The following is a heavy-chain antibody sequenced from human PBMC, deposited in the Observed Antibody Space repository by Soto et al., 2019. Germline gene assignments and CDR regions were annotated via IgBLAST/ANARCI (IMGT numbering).Heavy chain of an antibody. CDR2: INPNNGDT. Sequence: SVKVSCKASGYTFTGYYIHWVRQAPGQGLEWMGWINPNNGDTNYAQKFQGRVTMTRDTSTSTAYMELSSLRFDDTAVYYCARHSGYDYVFDYWGQGTLVTVSS. CDR1: GYTFTGYY. CDR3: ARHSGYDYVFDY. D-gene: IGHD5-12*01. J-gene: IGHJ4*02. V-gene: IGHV1-2*02.